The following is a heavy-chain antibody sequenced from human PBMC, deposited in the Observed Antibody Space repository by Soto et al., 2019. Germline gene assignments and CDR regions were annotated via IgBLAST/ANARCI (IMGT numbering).Heavy chain of an antibody. V-gene: IGHV1-58*01. CDR3: AAAPSYYDSSGYYYLAFDI. J-gene: IGHJ3*02. CDR1: GFTFTSSA. D-gene: IGHD3-22*01. CDR2: IVVGSGNT. Sequence: SVKVSCKASGFTFTSSAVPWVRQARGQRLEWIGWIVVGSGNTNYAQKFQERVTITRDMSTITAYMELSSLRTEDTAVHYCAAAPSYYDSSGYYYLAFDIWGQATRV.